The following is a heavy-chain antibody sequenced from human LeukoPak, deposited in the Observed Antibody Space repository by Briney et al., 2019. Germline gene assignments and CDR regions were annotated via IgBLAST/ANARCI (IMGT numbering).Heavy chain of an antibody. CDR3: ATGESSYYYYYAMDS. Sequence: GGSLRLSCAASGFTFSSCDMHRVRQAPGKGLEWVAVISYDGSNKYYADSVKGRFAISRDNSKSTLYLQMNSLRTEDTSVYYCATGESSYYYYYAMDSWGQGTTVTVSS. J-gene: IGHJ6*02. CDR2: ISYDGSNK. CDR1: GFTFSSCD. D-gene: IGHD2-21*01. V-gene: IGHV3-30*03.